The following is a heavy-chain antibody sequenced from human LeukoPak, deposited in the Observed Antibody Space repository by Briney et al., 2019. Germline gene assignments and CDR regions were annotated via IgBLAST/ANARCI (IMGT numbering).Heavy chain of an antibody. Sequence: GESLNLSCKGSGYIFTSYWIGWVRQMPGKGVEWVGIIYPGDSDTIYSPSFQGQVTISADKSISTAYLQWSSLKASDTAMYYCARREELDYFDYWGQGTLVTVSS. CDR1: GYIFTSYW. CDR3: ARREELDYFDY. CDR2: IYPGDSDT. D-gene: IGHD1-26*01. V-gene: IGHV5-51*01. J-gene: IGHJ4*02.